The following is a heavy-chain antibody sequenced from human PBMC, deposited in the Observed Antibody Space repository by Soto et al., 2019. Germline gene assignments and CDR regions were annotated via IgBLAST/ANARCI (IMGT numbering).Heavy chain of an antibody. J-gene: IGHJ3*02. D-gene: IGHD3-22*01. Sequence: SETLSLTCTVSGGSISSSSYYWGWIRQPPGKGLEWIGSIYYSGSTYYNPSLKSRVTISVDTSKNQFSLKLSSVTAADTAVYYCVKGAYYYDSSGYYLDAFDIWGQGTMVTVSS. CDR2: IYYSGST. CDR3: VKGAYYYDSSGYYLDAFDI. CDR1: GGSISSSSYY. V-gene: IGHV4-39*01.